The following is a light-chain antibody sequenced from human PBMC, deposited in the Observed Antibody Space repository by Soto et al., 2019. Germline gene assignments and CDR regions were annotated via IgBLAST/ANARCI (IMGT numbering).Light chain of an antibody. J-gene: IGLJ2*01. CDR3: QSYDSSLRV. CDR1: SSNIGAGYD. V-gene: IGLV1-40*01. CDR2: GNS. Sequence: QSVLTQPPSVSGAPGQRVTISCTWSSSNIGAGYDVHWYQQLPGTAPKLLIYGNSNRPSGVPDRFSGSKSGTSASLAITGRQAEDEADYYCQSYDSSLRVFGGGTKLTVL.